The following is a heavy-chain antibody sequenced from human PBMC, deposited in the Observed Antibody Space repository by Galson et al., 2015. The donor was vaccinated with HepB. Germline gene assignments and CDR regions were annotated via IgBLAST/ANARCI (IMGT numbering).Heavy chain of an antibody. CDR2: INSDGSST. D-gene: IGHD3-22*01. V-gene: IGHV3-74*01. J-gene: IGHJ5*02. Sequence: SLRLSCAASGFTFSSYWMHWVRQAPGKGLVWVSRINSDGSSTTYADSVMGRFTISRDNAKNTLYLQMNSLRAEDTAVYYCARAIRERITMIVVGPVAAYGMDPWGQGTLVTVSS. CDR1: GFTFSSYW. CDR3: ARAIRERITMIVVGPVAAYGMDP.